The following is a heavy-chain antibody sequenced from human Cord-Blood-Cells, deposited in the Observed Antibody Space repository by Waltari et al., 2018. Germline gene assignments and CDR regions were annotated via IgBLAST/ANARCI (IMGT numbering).Heavy chain of an antibody. CDR3: GGLAAGYSGYYFDY. CDR2: IYSDGGK. D-gene: IGHD5-12*01. V-gene: IGHV4-59*01. Sequence: VHLHASGPGPVTPSESRSLTCTVSGGPIRRYSLRWLRLPPGKGLEWIGHIYSDGGKKYDPPNKRRVTISADTSKNQFAQKLRSVPAADTAVEYCGGLAAGYSGYYFDYWGQGTLVTVSS. CDR1: GGPIRRYS. J-gene: IGHJ4*02.